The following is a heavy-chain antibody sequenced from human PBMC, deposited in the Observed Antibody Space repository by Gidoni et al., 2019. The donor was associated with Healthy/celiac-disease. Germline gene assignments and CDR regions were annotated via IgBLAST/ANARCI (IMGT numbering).Heavy chain of an antibody. Sequence: QVQLVQSGAEVKKPGSSVKVSCKASGGTFSSYAISWVRQAPGQGLEWMGRIIPILGIAIYAQKFQGRVTITADKSTSPAYMELSSLRSEDTAVYYCASWGDDYYYMDVWGKGTTVTVSS. J-gene: IGHJ6*03. CDR2: IIPILGIA. D-gene: IGHD3-16*01. CDR1: GGTFSSYA. CDR3: ASWGDDYYYMDV. V-gene: IGHV1-69*04.